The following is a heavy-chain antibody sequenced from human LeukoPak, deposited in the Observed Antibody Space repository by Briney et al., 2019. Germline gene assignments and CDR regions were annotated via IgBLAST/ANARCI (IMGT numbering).Heavy chain of an antibody. CDR3: ARQRTYSSSWYQDY. CDR1: GGSISSYY. V-gene: IGHV4-59*08. D-gene: IGHD6-13*01. Sequence: SETLSLTCTVSGGSISSYYWSWIRQPPGKGLEWIGCIYYSGSTNYNPSLKSRVTISLDTSKNQFSLKLSSVTAADTAVYYCARQRTYSSSWYQDYWGQGTLVTVSA. J-gene: IGHJ4*02. CDR2: IYYSGST.